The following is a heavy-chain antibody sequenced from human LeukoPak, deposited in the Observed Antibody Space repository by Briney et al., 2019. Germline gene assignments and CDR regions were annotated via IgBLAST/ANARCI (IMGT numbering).Heavy chain of an antibody. Sequence: SETLSLTCAVSGYSISSGYYWAWIRQSPGKGLEWIGSIHDSGITYYNPSLKSRLTISIDTSKNQSALKLSSVTAADTAVYYCASDVALNWYFFWGQGALVTVSS. V-gene: IGHV4-38-2*01. D-gene: IGHD3-16*01. J-gene: IGHJ5*01. CDR3: ASDVALNWYFF. CDR1: GYSISSGYY. CDR2: IHDSGIT.